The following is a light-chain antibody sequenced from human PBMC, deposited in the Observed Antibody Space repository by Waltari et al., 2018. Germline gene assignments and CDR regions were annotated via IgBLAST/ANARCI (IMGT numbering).Light chain of an antibody. CDR2: DVT. V-gene: IGLV2-14*03. CDR1: RSDLASYYF. CDR3: SSYTTSWTYV. J-gene: IGLJ1*01. Sequence: QSALTQPASVSGSPGQSITILCTGTRSDLASYYFVSWYQQYPGEAPKLIIYDVTSRPSGVSSRFSGSKSGHTAFLTISGLQAEDEADFFCSSYTTSWTYVFGTGTTVNVL.